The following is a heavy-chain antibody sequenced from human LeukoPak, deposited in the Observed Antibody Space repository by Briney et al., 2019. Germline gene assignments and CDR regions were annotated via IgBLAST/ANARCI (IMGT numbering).Heavy chain of an antibody. CDR3: ARDNYYDSSGPGDY. D-gene: IGHD3-22*01. Sequence: GRSLRLSCAASGFTFSSYAMHWVRQAPGKGLEYVSAISSNGGSTYYANSVKGRFTISRDNSKNTLYLQMGSLRAEDMAVYYCARDNYYDSSGPGDYWGQGTLVTVSS. CDR2: ISSNGGST. V-gene: IGHV3-64*01. J-gene: IGHJ4*02. CDR1: GFTFSSYA.